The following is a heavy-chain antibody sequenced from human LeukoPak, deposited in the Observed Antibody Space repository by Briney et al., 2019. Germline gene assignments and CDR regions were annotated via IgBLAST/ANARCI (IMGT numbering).Heavy chain of an antibody. V-gene: IGHV1-2*02. D-gene: IGHD3-16*01. CDR2: INPSTGAI. J-gene: IGHJ4*02. Sequence: ASVKVSCKASGYSFIGNYMHWVRQAPGQGLEWMGWINPSTGAINSAQEFRGRVSLTRDTSITTAYMELSRLTSDDTAIYYCAREGDANDYFHYWGQGTLVTVSS. CDR1: GYSFIGNY. CDR3: AREGDANDYFHY.